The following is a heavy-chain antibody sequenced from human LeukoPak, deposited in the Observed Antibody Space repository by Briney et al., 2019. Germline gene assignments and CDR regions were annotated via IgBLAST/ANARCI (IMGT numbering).Heavy chain of an antibody. CDR3: ARHYHPSALVPAAPFDP. D-gene: IGHD2-2*01. J-gene: IGHJ5*02. CDR1: GGSISSSSYY. Sequence: SETLSLTCTVSGGSISSSSYYWGWIRQPPGKGLEWIGSIYYSGSTYYNPSLKSRVTISVDTSKNQFSLKLSSVTAADTAVYYCARHYHPSALVPAAPFDPWGQGTLVTVSS. CDR2: IYYSGST. V-gene: IGHV4-39*01.